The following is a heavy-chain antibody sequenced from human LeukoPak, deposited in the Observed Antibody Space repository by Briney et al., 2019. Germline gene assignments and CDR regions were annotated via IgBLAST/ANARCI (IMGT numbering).Heavy chain of an antibody. CDR2: VDPEDGET. CDR1: GYTFTDYY. Sequence: GASVKVSCKVSGYTFTDYYMHWVQQAPGKGLEWMGLVDPEDGETIYAEKFQGRVTITADTSTDTAYMELSSLRSEDTAVYYCATVPNLYGSRNWFDPWGQGTLVTVSS. V-gene: IGHV1-69-2*01. CDR3: ATVPNLYGSRNWFDP. J-gene: IGHJ5*02. D-gene: IGHD5-24*01.